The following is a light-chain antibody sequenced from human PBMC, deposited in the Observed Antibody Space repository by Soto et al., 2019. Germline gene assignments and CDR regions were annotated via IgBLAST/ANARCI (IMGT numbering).Light chain of an antibody. CDR1: SSNIGSDF. CDR2: ENN. Sequence: QTVVTQSPSVSAAPGQKVTISCSGSSSNIGSDFVSWYQQLPGTAPQLLIYENNKRPSGIPDRFSGSKSATSATLGITGLQTGDEADYYCAAWDTSLSGGVFGGGTKLTVL. CDR3: AAWDTSLSGGV. V-gene: IGLV1-51*02. J-gene: IGLJ3*02.